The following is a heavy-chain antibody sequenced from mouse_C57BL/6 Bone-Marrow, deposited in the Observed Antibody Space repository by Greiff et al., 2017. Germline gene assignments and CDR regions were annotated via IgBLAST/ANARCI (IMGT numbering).Heavy chain of an antibody. CDR1: GYTFTSYW. Sequence: QVQLQQPGAELVKPGASVKLSCKASGYTFTSYWMQWVKQRPGQGLEWIGEIDPSDSYTNYNQKFKGKATLTVDTSSSTAYMQLSSLTSEDSAVYYCASPWAWFAYWGQGTLVTVSA. CDR3: ASPWAWFAY. J-gene: IGHJ3*01. V-gene: IGHV1-50*01. CDR2: IDPSDSYT.